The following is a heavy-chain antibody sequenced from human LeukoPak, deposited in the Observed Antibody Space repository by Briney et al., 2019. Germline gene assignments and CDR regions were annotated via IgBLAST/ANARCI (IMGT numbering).Heavy chain of an antibody. D-gene: IGHD6-19*01. V-gene: IGHV2-5*02. CDR1: GFSLSTSGVG. CDR2: IYWDDDK. J-gene: IGHJ5*02. CDR3: AHNGRYADIAVAGHDWFDP. Sequence: KESGPTLVKPTQTLTLTCTFSGFSLSTSGVGVGWIRQPPGKALEWLALIYWDDDKRYSPSLKSRLTITKDTSKNQVVLTMTNMDPVDTATYYCAHNGRYADIAVAGHDWFDPWGQGTLVTVSS.